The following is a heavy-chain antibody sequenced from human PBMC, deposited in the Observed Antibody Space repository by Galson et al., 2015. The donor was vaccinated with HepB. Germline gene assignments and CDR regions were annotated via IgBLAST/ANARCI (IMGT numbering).Heavy chain of an antibody. J-gene: IGHJ4*02. CDR1: GFTFSSYA. CDR3: ARDEGEAGGLNFDY. CDR2: ISYDRSNK. D-gene: IGHD3-16*01. V-gene: IGHV3-30*04. Sequence: SLRLSCAASGFTFSSYAMHWVRQAPGKGLEWVAVISYDRSNKYYADSVKGRFTISRDNSKNTLYLQMNSLRAEDTAVYYCARDEGEAGGLNFDYWGQGTLVTVSS.